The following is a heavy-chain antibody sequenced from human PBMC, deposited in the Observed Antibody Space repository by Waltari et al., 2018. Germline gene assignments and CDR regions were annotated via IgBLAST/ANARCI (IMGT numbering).Heavy chain of an antibody. CDR1: GGSISRNNYS. J-gene: IGHJ2*01. V-gene: IGHV4-39*01. Sequence: QLQLHESRPGLVEPSETLSLTYHVSGGSISRNNYSWGWVRQPPGKGPEWIGSIYYSGYTYYNPALSSRVSMSVDRPRDQFSLRLSSVTATDTAIDYCARRDLSMVQFPRFIWYFALWGRGTRVTVAS. D-gene: IGHD2-8*01. CDR3: ARRDLSMVQFPRFIWYFAL. CDR2: IYYSGYT.